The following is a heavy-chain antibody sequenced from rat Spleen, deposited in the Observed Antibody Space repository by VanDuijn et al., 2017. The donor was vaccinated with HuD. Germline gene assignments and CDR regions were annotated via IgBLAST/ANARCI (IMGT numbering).Heavy chain of an antibody. J-gene: IGHJ2*01. Sequence: EVQLVESGGGLVQPGRSLKLSCAASGFTFSNYYMTWVRQAPTKGLEWVASITNGGGSTYYRDSVKGRFTISRDNAKSNLYLQMDSLRSEDTATYYCTRDMGYWGQGVMVTVSS. V-gene: IGHV5S23*01. CDR3: TRDMGY. CDR2: ITNGGGST. D-gene: IGHD1-7*01. CDR1: GFTFSNYY.